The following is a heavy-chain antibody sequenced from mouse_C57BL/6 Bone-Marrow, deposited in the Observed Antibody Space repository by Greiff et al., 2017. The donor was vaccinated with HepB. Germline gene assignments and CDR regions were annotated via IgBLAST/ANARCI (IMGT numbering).Heavy chain of an antibody. CDR1: GFTFSDFY. CDR2: SRNKANDYTT. J-gene: IGHJ2*01. V-gene: IGHV7-1*01. D-gene: IGHD1-1*02. Sequence: EVKVVESGGGLVQSGRSLRLSCATSGFTFSDFYMEWVRQAPGKGLEWIAASRNKANDYTTEYSASVKGRFIVSRDTSKSILYLQMNALRAEDTAIYYCARDAFYGFDYWGQGTTLTVSS. CDR3: ARDAFYGFDY.